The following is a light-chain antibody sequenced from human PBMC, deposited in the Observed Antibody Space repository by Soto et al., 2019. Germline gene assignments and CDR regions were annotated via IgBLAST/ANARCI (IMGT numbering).Light chain of an antibody. CDR1: QSLLHRNGNNY. V-gene: IGKV2-40*01. CDR2: TLS. J-gene: IGKJ2*01. Sequence: EIVMTQSPLSLPVTPGEPASISCRSSQSLLHRNGNNYFNWYLQKPGQSPQLLIYTLSYRASGVPDRFSGSGSGTDFTLKISRVEAEDVGVYYCMQRREFPYTFGQGTKLEIK. CDR3: MQRREFPYT.